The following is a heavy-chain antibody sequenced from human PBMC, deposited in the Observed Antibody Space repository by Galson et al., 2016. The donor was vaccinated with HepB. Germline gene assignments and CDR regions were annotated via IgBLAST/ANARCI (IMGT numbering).Heavy chain of an antibody. J-gene: IGHJ4*02. V-gene: IGHV1-18*01. D-gene: IGHD2-2*01. CDR2: IHTDNGDT. CDR1: GYTFTNYY. Sequence: SVKVSCKGSGYTFTNYYIRWVRQAPGQGLEWLGWIHTDNGDTNYAHIVQGRVTMTTDTSTTTAYMELTSLRFDDTAVYYCARGHCTSTNCYWNFDHWGQGTLVTVSS. CDR3: ARGHCTSTNCYWNFDH.